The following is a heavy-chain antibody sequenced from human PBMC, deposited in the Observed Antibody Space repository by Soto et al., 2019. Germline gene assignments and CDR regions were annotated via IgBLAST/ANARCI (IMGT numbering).Heavy chain of an antibody. Sequence: SETLSLTCTVSGGAISPFYWSWVRQPPGKGLEWIGYLYYSDNTNYNPSLKSRVTISVDASKNQVSLRLTSVTAADTAVYYCARVGGVAARTFDYWGQGTVVTVSS. V-gene: IGHV4-59*01. J-gene: IGHJ4*02. CDR3: ARVGGVAARTFDY. D-gene: IGHD3-16*01. CDR1: GGAISPFY. CDR2: LYYSDNT.